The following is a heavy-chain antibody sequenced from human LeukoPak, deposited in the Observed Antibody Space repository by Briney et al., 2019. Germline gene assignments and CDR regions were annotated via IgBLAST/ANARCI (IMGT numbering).Heavy chain of an antibody. CDR1: GGSFNNYY. J-gene: IGHJ4*02. CDR2: IYYSGST. CDR3: ASSLSHRPSSFDY. V-gene: IGHV4-59*08. Sequence: SETLSLTCTVSGGSFNNYYWSWLRQPPGKGLEWIGYIYYSGSTNYNPSLKSRVTISVDTSKSQFSLKLSSVTAADTAVYYCASSLSHRPSSFDYWGQGTLVTVSS.